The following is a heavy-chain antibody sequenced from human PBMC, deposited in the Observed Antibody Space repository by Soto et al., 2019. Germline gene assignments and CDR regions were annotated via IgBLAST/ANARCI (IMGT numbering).Heavy chain of an antibody. CDR3: ARGNIVVVPAAKETFDY. CDR2: IYYSGST. V-gene: IGHV4-31*03. D-gene: IGHD2-2*01. Sequence: QVQLQESGPGLVKPSQTLSLTCTVSGGSISSGGYYWSWIRQHPGKGLEWIGYIYYSGSTYYNPSLKSRVTISVDPSKNQFSLQLSSVTAADTAVYYWARGNIVVVPAAKETFDYWGQGTLVTVSS. J-gene: IGHJ4*02. CDR1: GGSISSGGYY.